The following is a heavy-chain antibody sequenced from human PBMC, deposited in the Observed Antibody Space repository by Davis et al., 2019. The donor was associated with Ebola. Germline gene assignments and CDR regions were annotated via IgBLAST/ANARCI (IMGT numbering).Heavy chain of an antibody. CDR3: AKDSIDYGDFLLYYFDY. V-gene: IGHV3-64D*06. D-gene: IGHD4-17*01. Sequence: GESLKISCSVSGFMFSSYAMHWVRQAPGKGLQYVSGITNKGGSTYYADSVKGRFIISRDNSKNTLDLQMSSLRIEDTAVYYCAKDSIDYGDFLLYYFDYWGQGTLVTVSS. CDR2: ITNKGGST. CDR1: GFMFSSYA. J-gene: IGHJ4*02.